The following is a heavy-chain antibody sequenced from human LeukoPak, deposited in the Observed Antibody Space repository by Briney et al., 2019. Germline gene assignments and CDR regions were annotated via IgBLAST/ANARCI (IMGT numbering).Heavy chain of an antibody. Sequence: SSETLSLTCTVSGGSISSYYWSWIRQPAGKGLEWIGRIYTSGSANYNPSLKSRVTMSVDTSKNQFSLKLSSVTAVDTAVYYCARSYYYYYYMDVWGKGTTVTVSS. J-gene: IGHJ6*03. CDR2: IYTSGSA. V-gene: IGHV4-4*07. CDR3: ARSYYYYYYMDV. CDR1: GGSISSYY.